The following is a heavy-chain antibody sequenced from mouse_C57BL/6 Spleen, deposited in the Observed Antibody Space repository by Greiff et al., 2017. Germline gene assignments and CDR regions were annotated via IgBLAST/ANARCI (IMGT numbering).Heavy chain of an antibody. CDR1: GYAFSSSW. J-gene: IGHJ2*01. D-gene: IGHD2-3*01. CDR3: ARRTYDGYREYFDY. V-gene: IGHV1-82*01. Sequence: QVQLKESGPELVKPGASVKISCKASGYAFSSSWMNWVKQRPGKGLEWIGRIYPGDGDTNYNGKFKGKATLTADKSSSTAYMQLSSLTSEDSAVYFCARRTYDGYREYFDYWGQGTTLTVSS. CDR2: IYPGDGDT.